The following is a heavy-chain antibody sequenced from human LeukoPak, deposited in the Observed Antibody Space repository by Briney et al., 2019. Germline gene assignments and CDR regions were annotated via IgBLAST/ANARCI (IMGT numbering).Heavy chain of an antibody. V-gene: IGHV1-69*05. CDR3: ARMGSSGYYYAY. CDR1: GGTFSSYA. J-gene: IGHJ4*02. D-gene: IGHD3-22*01. CDR2: IIPIFGTA. Sequence: GSSVKVSCKASGGTFSSYAISWVRQAPGQGLEWMGGIIPIFGTANCAQKFQGRVTITTDESTSTAYMELSSLRSEDTAVYYCARMGSSGYYYAYWGQGTLVTVSS.